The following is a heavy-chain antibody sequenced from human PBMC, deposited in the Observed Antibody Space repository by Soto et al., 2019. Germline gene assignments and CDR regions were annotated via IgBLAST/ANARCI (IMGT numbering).Heavy chain of an antibody. Sequence: GGSLRLSCSASGFTFSSYSINWVRQAPGKGLEWVSYISSGTSNIYYADSVKGRFTISRDNSKNTLYLQMNSLRAEDTAVYYCARDSGTQLFFYWGQGTLVTVSS. CDR2: ISSGTSNI. J-gene: IGHJ4*02. V-gene: IGHV3-48*01. CDR3: ARDSGTQLFFY. D-gene: IGHD5-18*01. CDR1: GFTFSSYS.